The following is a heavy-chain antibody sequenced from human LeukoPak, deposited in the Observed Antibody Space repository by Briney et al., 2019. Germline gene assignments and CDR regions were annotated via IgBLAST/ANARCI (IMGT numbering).Heavy chain of an antibody. D-gene: IGHD2-2*01. Sequence: SETLSLTCAVYGGSFSGHYWSWIRQPPGKGLEWIGEINHSGSTNYNPSLKSRVTTSVDTSKNQFSLKLSSVTAADTAVYYCARLRAPYCSSTSCRYYYYYYGMDVWGQGTTVTVSS. CDR2: INHSGST. CDR3: ARLRAPYCSSTSCRYYYYYYGMDV. CDR1: GGSFSGHY. J-gene: IGHJ6*02. V-gene: IGHV4-34*01.